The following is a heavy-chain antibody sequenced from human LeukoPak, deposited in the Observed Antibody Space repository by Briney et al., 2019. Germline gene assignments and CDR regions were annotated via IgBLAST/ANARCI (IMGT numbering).Heavy chain of an antibody. CDR1: GFAFGVHA. J-gene: IGHJ4*02. CDR2: IGGPAET. CDR3: AKDWTSHDGVYDCLDF. D-gene: IGHD3-16*01. V-gene: IGHV3-23*01. Sequence: GGSLRLSCAASGFAFGVHAMTWVRQAPGKGPEWVATIGGPAETFYADSVKGRFTISRDNSRNTLYLQMNSLRAEDSALYYCAKDWTSHDGVYDCLDFWGQGIRVTVSS.